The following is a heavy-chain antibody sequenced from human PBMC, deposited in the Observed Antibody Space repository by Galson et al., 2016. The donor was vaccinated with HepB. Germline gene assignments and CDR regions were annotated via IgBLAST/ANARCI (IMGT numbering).Heavy chain of an antibody. Sequence: SETLSLTCGFSSGSISRRFWWSWVRQPPGKGLEWIGELTPSGGTNYNPSLRSRVTISGDRSKNHLSLAVSSVTAADTAVYYCAALPEDFDYWGQGILVTVSS. J-gene: IGHJ4*02. CDR1: SGSISRRFW. CDR2: LTPSGGT. CDR3: AALPEDFDY. V-gene: IGHV4-4*02.